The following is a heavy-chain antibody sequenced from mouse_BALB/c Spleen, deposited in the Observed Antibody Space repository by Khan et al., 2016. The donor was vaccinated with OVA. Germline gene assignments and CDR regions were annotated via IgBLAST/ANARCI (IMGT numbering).Heavy chain of an antibody. D-gene: IGHD1-1*01. Sequence: EVQLQQSGAELVKPGASVKLSCTASGFNIKDTYMHWVKQRPEQGLEWIGRIDPANGNTKYDPKFQGKATITADTYSNTAYLQLSSLTSEDTAVYYCARTTVVGDFDYWGQGTTLTVSS. CDR1: GFNIKDTY. J-gene: IGHJ2*01. CDR2: IDPANGNT. CDR3: ARTTVVGDFDY. V-gene: IGHV14-3*02.